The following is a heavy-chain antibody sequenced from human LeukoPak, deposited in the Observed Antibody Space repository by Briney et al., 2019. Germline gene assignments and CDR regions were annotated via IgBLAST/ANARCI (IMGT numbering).Heavy chain of an antibody. Sequence: GGSLRLSCAASGFTFSSYWMSWVRQAPGKGLEWVANIKQDGSEKYYVDSVKGRFTISRDNAKNSLYLQMNSLRAEDTAVYYCARIACSGGSCDGDGGAFDIWGQGTMVTVSS. CDR1: GFTFSSYW. D-gene: IGHD2-15*01. J-gene: IGHJ3*02. V-gene: IGHV3-7*01. CDR3: ARIACSGGSCDGDGGAFDI. CDR2: IKQDGSEK.